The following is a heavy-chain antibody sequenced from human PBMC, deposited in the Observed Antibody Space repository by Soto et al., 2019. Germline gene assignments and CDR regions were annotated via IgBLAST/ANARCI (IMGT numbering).Heavy chain of an antibody. CDR3: ARLLGCSTTSCYSIWFDP. V-gene: IGHV4-59*08. CDR2: IDYSGNT. J-gene: IGHJ5*02. CDR1: GGSISRYY. D-gene: IGHD2-2*01. Sequence: SETLSLTCTASGGSISRYYWSWIRQPPGKGLEWIGYIDYSGNTNYNPSLKSRVTISADTSKNQVSLNLSSVTAADTAVYYCARLLGCSTTSCYSIWFDPWGQGTLVTVS.